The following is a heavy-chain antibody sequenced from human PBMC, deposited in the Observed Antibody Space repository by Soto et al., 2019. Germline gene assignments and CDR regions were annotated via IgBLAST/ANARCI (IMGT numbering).Heavy chain of an antibody. D-gene: IGHD5-12*01. CDR3: ARVKQGRGGYDSPFDY. J-gene: IGHJ4*02. CDR2: IRYDGSNK. CDR1: GFIFSSYG. V-gene: IGHV3-33*01. Sequence: QVQLVESGGGVVQPGGSLRLSCAPSGFIFSSYGMHWVRQAPGKGLEWVAVIRYDGSNKFYTDSVKGRFTISRDNSKNTLYLEMNSLRAEDTALYYCARVKQGRGGYDSPFDYWGQGTLVTDSS.